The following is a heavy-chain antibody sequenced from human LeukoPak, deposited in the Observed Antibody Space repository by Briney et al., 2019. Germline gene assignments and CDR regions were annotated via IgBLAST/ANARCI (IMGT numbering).Heavy chain of an antibody. CDR1: GFTFSSNS. V-gene: IGHV3-21*01. CDR3: ARRFCSSTSCSFDY. J-gene: IGHJ4*02. D-gene: IGHD2-2*01. Sequence: GGSLRLSCAASGFTFSSNSMSCVRQAPGKGLEWVSSISSSSSYIYYADSVQGRFTIPRDDAKNSLYLQMNSLRADDTAVYYCARRFCSSTSCSFDYWGQGTLVTVSS. CDR2: ISSSSSYI.